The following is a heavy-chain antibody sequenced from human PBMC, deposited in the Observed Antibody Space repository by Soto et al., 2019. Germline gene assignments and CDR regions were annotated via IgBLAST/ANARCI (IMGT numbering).Heavy chain of an antibody. J-gene: IGHJ4*02. V-gene: IGHV4-61*01. Sequence: SETLSLTCTVSGGSVSSGSYYWSWIRPPPGKGLEWIGYIYYSGSTNYNPSLKSRVTISVDTSKNQFSLKLSSVTAADTAVYYCARYCSGGSCYGGLIWDYFDYWGQGTLVTVSS. CDR2: IYYSGST. D-gene: IGHD2-15*01. CDR1: GGSVSSGSYY. CDR3: ARYCSGGSCYGGLIWDYFDY.